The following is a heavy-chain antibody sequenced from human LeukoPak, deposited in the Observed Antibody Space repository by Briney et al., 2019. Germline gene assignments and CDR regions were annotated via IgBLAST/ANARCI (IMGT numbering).Heavy chain of an antibody. CDR3: ASRLRADYYYMDV. CDR1: GGTFSSYA. J-gene: IGHJ6*03. V-gene: IGHV1-69*13. CDR2: IIPIFGTA. Sequence: GASVKVSCKASGGTFSSYAISWVQQAPGQGLEWMGGIIPIFGTANYAQKFQGRVTITADESTSTAYMELSSLRSEDTAVYYCASRLRADYYYMDVWGKGTTVTVSS. D-gene: IGHD4-17*01.